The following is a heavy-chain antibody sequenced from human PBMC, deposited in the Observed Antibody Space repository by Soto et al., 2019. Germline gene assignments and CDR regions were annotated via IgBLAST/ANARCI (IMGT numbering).Heavy chain of an antibody. CDR3: AKAYRITGYSSRLSFDY. CDR2: ISGSGGST. CDR1: GFTFSSYA. J-gene: IGHJ4*02. D-gene: IGHD6-13*01. V-gene: IGHV3-23*01. Sequence: GGSLRLSCAASGFTFSSYAMSWVRQAPGKGLEWVSAISGSGGSTYYADSVKGRFTISRDNSKNTLYLQMNSLRAEDTAVYYCAKAYRITGYSSRLSFDYWGQGTLVTVSS.